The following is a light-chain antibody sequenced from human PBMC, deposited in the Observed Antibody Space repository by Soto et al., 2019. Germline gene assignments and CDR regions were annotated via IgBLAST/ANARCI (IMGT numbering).Light chain of an antibody. CDR2: DVS. J-gene: IGKJ5*01. CDR3: QQYNNWPFS. Sequence: EILMTQSPSTLSVSPVERATLSCTAGQGVTTNFAWYQQKAGQSPRLLIYDVSTRATGVPARFSGTGSETDFTLTISGLQSEDSAVYFCQQYNNWPFSFGQGTRLEI. CDR1: QGVTTN. V-gene: IGKV3-15*01.